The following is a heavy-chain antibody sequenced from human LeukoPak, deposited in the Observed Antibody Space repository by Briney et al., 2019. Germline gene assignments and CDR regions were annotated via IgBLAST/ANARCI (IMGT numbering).Heavy chain of an antibody. CDR2: ISSSGTTI. V-gene: IGHV3-11*01. J-gene: IGHJ2*01. Sequence: GGSLRLSCAASGVTFSGYYMSWIRQAPGKGLEWISYISSSGTTIHYADSVKGRFTISRDNAKNSLYLQMNSLRAEDTAVYYCARAFKVPSWYFALWGRGTLVTVPS. CDR3: ARAFKVPSWYFAL. CDR1: GVTFSGYY.